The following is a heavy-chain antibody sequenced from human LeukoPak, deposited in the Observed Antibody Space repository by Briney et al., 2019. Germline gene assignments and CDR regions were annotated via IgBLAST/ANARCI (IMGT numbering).Heavy chain of an antibody. CDR3: ASRKDSSGWTYYFDY. D-gene: IGHD6-19*01. Sequence: SGGSLRLSCAASGFTFSFYAMSWVRQAPGKGLEWVSVIYSGGSTYYADSVKGRFTISRDNSKNTLYLQMNSLRAEDTAVYYCASRKDSSGWTYYFDYWGQGTLVTVSS. CDR1: GFTFSFYA. J-gene: IGHJ4*02. CDR2: IYSGGST. V-gene: IGHV3-53*01.